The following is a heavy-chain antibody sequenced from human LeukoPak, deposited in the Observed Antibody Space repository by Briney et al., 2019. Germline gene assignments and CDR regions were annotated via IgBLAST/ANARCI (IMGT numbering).Heavy chain of an antibody. CDR3: ARGGGTEWLLVPFEY. D-gene: IGHD3-22*01. CDR2: IIPIFGTA. V-gene: IGHV1-69*06. Sequence: SVKVSCKASGGTFSSYAISWVRQAPGQGLEWMGGIIPIFGTANYAQKFQGRVTMTGDTSISTAYMDLSSLRSDDTAVYYCARGGGTEWLLVPFEYWGQGTLVTVSS. CDR1: GGTFSSYA. J-gene: IGHJ4*02.